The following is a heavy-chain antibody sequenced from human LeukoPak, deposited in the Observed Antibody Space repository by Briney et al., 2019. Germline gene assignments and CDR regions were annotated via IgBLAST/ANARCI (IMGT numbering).Heavy chain of an antibody. V-gene: IGHV2-5*02. D-gene: IGHD3-22*01. CDR2: TYWDDDK. Sequence: SGHTLVNATQSLTLTCTFTEFSLSTSGVGVGWIRDPPGKTLEGLAITYWDDDKRYSPSLKSRLTITKDTSKNQVVLTMTNMDPVDTATYYCAHRTYYYDSSGHAFDYWGQGTLVTVSS. CDR1: EFSLSTSGVG. J-gene: IGHJ4*02. CDR3: AHRTYYYDSSGHAFDY.